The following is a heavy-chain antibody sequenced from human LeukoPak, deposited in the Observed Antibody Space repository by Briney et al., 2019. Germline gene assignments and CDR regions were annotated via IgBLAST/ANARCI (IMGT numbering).Heavy chain of an antibody. D-gene: IGHD6-13*01. CDR1: GFTFSSYS. CDR3: ARGYSSWYNRLDY. Sequence: PGGSLRLSCAASGFTFSSYSMNWVRQAPGKGLEWVSSISSSSSYIYYADSVKGRFTISRDNAKNSLYLQMNSLRAEDTAVYYCARGYSSWYNRLDYWGQGTLVTVSS. V-gene: IGHV3-21*01. CDR2: ISSSSSYI. J-gene: IGHJ4*02.